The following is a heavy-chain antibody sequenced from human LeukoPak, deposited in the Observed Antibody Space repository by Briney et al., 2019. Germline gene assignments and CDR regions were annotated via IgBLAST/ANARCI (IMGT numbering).Heavy chain of an antibody. J-gene: IGHJ4*02. CDR1: GYTFTSYG. V-gene: IGHV1-18*01. CDR3: ARFLWFGELSNHY. Sequence: ASVKVSCKASGYTFTSYGISWVRQAPGQGLEWMGWISGHNGNTNYAEKLQGRVTMTTDTTASTAYMELRSLRSDDTAVYYCARFLWFGELSNHYWGQGTLVTVSS. CDR2: ISGHNGNT. D-gene: IGHD3-10*01.